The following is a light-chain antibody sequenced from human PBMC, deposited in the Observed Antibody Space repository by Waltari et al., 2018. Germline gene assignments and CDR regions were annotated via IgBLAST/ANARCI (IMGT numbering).Light chain of an antibody. CDR1: NNNIGTYG. CDR3: STWDHSLNGRV. V-gene: IGLV1-36*01. J-gene: IGLJ3*02. Sequence: QSALNQEASVSGTVGQKVTLSCTGTNNNIGTYGVGCYQQLSHGPPTSVMFGSSLPSGIPDRFSGSRSGTTASLTISGLQPEDEGDYFCSTWDHSLNGRVFGGGTRLTGL. CDR2: GS.